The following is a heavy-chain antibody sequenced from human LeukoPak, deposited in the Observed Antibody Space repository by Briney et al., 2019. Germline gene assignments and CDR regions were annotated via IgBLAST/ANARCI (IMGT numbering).Heavy chain of an antibody. CDR2: IYYSGNT. V-gene: IGHV4-39*07. Sequence: SETLSLTCTVSGGSISSNSYYWGWIRQPPGKGLEWIGSIYYSGNTYYNPSLKSRVTISVDTSKNQFSLKVSSVTAADTAVYYCARVSMGYCSSPSCYNGGYYYYYMDVWGKGTTVTVSS. CDR1: GGSISSNSYY. D-gene: IGHD2-2*02. J-gene: IGHJ6*03. CDR3: ARVSMGYCSSPSCYNGGYYYYYMDV.